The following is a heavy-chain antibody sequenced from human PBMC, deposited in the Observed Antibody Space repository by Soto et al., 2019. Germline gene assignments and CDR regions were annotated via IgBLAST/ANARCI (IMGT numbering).Heavy chain of an antibody. CDR2: INHSGST. D-gene: IGHD4-17*01. J-gene: IGHJ5*02. Sequence: QVQLQQWGAGLLKPSETLSLTRAVYGGSFSGYYWSWIRQPPGKGLEWIGEINHSGSTNYNPSLKSRVTISVDTSKNQFSLKLSSVTAADTAVYYCARADRVYGGPPTGPWGQGTLVTVSS. CDR1: GGSFSGYY. V-gene: IGHV4-34*01. CDR3: ARADRVYGGPPTGP.